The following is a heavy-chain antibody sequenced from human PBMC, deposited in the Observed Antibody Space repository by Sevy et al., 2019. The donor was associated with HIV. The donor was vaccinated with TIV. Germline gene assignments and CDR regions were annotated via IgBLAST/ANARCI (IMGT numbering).Heavy chain of an antibody. CDR2: ISGGGGNT. CDR1: GFTFSTYA. CDR3: ARKSHDTSGYPRYSMDV. V-gene: IGHV3-64*01. J-gene: IGHJ6*02. D-gene: IGHD3-22*01. Sequence: GGSLRLSCAASGFTFSTYAMYWVRQAPGKGLEYVSAISGGGGNTYYGPSVKGRFTVSRDNAKNTLYLQMGSLRAEDMAVYFCARKSHDTSGYPRYSMDVWGQGTTVTVSS.